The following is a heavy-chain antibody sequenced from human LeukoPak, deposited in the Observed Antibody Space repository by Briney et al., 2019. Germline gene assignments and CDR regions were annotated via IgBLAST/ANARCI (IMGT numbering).Heavy chain of an antibody. Sequence: SETLSLTCTVSGASINDYYWTWLRQPPGKGLEWIGYVYHTGTSGYHPSLKSRVAMSLDTSKNQVSLKLSSVTAADTAVYFCTRVVNGGHFDYWGQGTLVTVSS. V-gene: IGHV4-59*01. CDR3: TRVVNGGHFDY. D-gene: IGHD2-8*01. CDR1: GASINDYY. CDR2: VYHTGTS. J-gene: IGHJ4*02.